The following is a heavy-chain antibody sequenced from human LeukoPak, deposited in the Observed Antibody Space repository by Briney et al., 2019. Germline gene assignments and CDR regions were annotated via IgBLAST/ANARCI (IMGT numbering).Heavy chain of an antibody. CDR2: IWYDGSNK. V-gene: IGHV3-33*06. CDR3: AKGGHRGSSGILDY. D-gene: IGHD3-22*01. Sequence: GGSLRLSCAASGFTFSSYGMHWVRQAPGKGLEWVAVIWYDGSNKYYADSVKGRFTISRDNSKNTLYLQMNSLRAEDTAVYYCAKGGHRGSSGILDYWGQGTLVTVSS. CDR1: GFTFSSYG. J-gene: IGHJ4*02.